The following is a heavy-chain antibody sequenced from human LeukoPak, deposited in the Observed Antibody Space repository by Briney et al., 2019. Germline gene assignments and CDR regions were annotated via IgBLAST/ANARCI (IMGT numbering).Heavy chain of an antibody. J-gene: IGHJ3*02. CDR1: GGSFSGYY. D-gene: IGHD6-6*01. V-gene: IGHV4-34*01. CDR3: ARVHRLVPGPFHI. CDR2: INHSGST. Sequence: SETLSLTCAVYGGSFSGYYWSWIRQPPGKGLEWIGEINHSGSTNYNPSLKSRVTISVDTSKNQFSLNLRSVPAADTAVFYCARVHRLVPGPFHIWGQGTMVIVSS.